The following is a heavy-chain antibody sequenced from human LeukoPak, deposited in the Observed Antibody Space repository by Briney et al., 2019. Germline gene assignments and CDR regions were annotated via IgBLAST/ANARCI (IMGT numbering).Heavy chain of an antibody. J-gene: IGHJ6*02. Sequence: GGSLRLSCAASGFTFGDYYMSWICQAPGKGLEWVSYISSSGSTIYYADSVKGRFTISRDNAKNSLYLQMNSLRAEDTAVYYCASPFAAAGNYYGMDVWGQGTTVTVSS. V-gene: IGHV3-11*01. CDR3: ASPFAAAGNYYGMDV. CDR1: GFTFGDYY. CDR2: ISSSGSTI. D-gene: IGHD6-13*01.